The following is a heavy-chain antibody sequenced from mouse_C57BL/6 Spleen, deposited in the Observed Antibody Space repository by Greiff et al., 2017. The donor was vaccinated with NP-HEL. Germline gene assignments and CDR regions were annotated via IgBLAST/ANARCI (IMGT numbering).Heavy chain of an antibody. CDR2: ISYDGSN. J-gene: IGHJ2*01. CDR3: ARGEDDYDAPYYFDY. D-gene: IGHD2-4*01. V-gene: IGHV3-6*01. Sequence: DVQLVESGPGLVKPSQSLSLTCSVTGYSITSGYYWNWIRQFPGNKLEWMGYISYDGSNNYNPSLKNRISITRDTSKNQFFLKLNSVTTEDTATYYCARGEDDYDAPYYFDYWGQGTTLTVSS. CDR1: GYSITSGYY.